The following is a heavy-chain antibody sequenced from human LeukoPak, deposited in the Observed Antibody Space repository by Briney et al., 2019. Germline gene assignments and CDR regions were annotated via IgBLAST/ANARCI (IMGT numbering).Heavy chain of an antibody. J-gene: IGHJ4*02. Sequence: ASVKVSCKASGYTFTSYYMHWVRQAPGQGLEWMGIINPSGGSTSYAQKFQGRVTMTRDTSTSTVYMELSSLRSEDTAVYYCARERVYYYDSSGYYYDYWGQGTLDTVSS. CDR1: GYTFTSYY. V-gene: IGHV1-46*01. D-gene: IGHD3-22*01. CDR3: ARERVYYYDSSGYYYDY. CDR2: INPSGGST.